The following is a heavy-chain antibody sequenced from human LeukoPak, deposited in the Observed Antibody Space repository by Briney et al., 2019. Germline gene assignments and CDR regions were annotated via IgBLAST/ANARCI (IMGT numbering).Heavy chain of an antibody. CDR1: GFTFSSYS. Sequence: GGSLRLSCAASGFTFSSYSMNWVRQAPGKGLEWVSSISSSSSYIYYADSVKGRFTISRDNAKNSLYLQMNSLRAEDTAVYYCARGSSGIAVAGPDYWCQGTLVTVSS. J-gene: IGHJ4*02. D-gene: IGHD6-19*01. CDR2: ISSSSSYI. V-gene: IGHV3-21*01. CDR3: ARGSSGIAVAGPDY.